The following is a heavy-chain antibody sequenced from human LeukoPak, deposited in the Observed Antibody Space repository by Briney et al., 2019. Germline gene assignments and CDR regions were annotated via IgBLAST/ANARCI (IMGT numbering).Heavy chain of an antibody. J-gene: IGHJ4*02. CDR1: GGTFSSYA. CDR3: ARSNPYCGGDCYFFDY. Sequence: SVKVSCKASGGTFSSYAISWVRQAPGQGLEWMGRIIPILGIANYAQKFQGRVTVTADKSTSTAYMELSRLRSDDTAVYYCARSNPYCGGDCYFFDYWGQGTLVTVSS. V-gene: IGHV1-69*04. D-gene: IGHD2-21*02. CDR2: IIPILGIA.